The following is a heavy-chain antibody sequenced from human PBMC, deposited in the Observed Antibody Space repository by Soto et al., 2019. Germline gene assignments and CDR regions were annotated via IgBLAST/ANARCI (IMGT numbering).Heavy chain of an antibody. CDR1: GYSFFSYY. V-gene: IGHV1-46*01. CDR3: ARGEATIFGVIDS. Sequence: ASVKVSCKASGYSFFSYYIHWVRQAPGQGLEWMGRFLASGGNTFYAQRFRGRVSMTRDTSSTNTVSLELTSLTSDDTAVYYCARGEATIFGVIDSWGQGTRVTVSS. J-gene: IGHJ4*02. D-gene: IGHD3-3*02. CDR2: FLASGGNT.